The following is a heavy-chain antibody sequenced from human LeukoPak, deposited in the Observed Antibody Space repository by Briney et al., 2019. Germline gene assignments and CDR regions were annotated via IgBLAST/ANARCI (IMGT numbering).Heavy chain of an antibody. D-gene: IGHD3-22*01. CDR1: GFTFSNYA. CDR3: ARDGDYYDSRGDAFDI. J-gene: IGHJ3*02. CDR2: ISSSSSYI. Sequence: GGSLRLSCAASGFTFSNYAMSWVRQTPGKGLEWVSSISSSSSYIYYADSVKGRFTISRDNAKNSLYLQMNSLRAEDTAVYYCARDGDYYDSRGDAFDIWGQGAMVTVAS. V-gene: IGHV3-21*01.